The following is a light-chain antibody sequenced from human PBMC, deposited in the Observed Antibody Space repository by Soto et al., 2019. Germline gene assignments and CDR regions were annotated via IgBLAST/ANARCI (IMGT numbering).Light chain of an antibody. CDR2: TAS. Sequence: EIVMTQSPGTLSVSPGERVTLSCRASQSVSSKVAWYQQKPGQAPRLLIFTASLRAAGVPARFSGSGSGTEFTLTISSLQSEDFAVYCCQQYYNWPLEYTFGQGTKLEI. CDR3: QQYYNWPLEYT. J-gene: IGKJ2*01. V-gene: IGKV3-15*01. CDR1: QSVSSK.